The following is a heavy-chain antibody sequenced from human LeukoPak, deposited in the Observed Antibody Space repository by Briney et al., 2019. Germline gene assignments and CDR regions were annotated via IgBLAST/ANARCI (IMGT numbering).Heavy chain of an antibody. CDR2: IYSSGST. D-gene: IGHD2-2*01. V-gene: IGHV4-4*09. J-gene: IGHJ4*02. CDR3: ARTYSTSSNFDY. CDR1: GGSFSGYY. Sequence: SETLSLTCAVYGGSFSGYYWSWIRQPPGKGLEWIGYIYSSGSTNYNPSLKSRVTISVDTSKNQFSLKLSSVTAADTALYYCARTYSTSSNFDYWGQGTLVTVSS.